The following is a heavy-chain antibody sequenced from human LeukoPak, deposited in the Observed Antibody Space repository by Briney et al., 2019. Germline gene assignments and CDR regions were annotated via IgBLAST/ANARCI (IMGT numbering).Heavy chain of an antibody. J-gene: IGHJ6*03. CDR3: AKGGDSSSWYDYYYMDV. CDR2: ISGSGGST. CDR1: GFTFSSYA. Sequence: PGGSLRLSCAASGFTFSSYAMSWVRQAPGKGLEWVSAISGSGGSTCYADSVKGRFTISRDNSKNTLYLQMNSLRAEDTAVYYCAKGGDSSSWYDYYYMDVWGKGTTVTVSS. D-gene: IGHD6-13*01. V-gene: IGHV3-23*01.